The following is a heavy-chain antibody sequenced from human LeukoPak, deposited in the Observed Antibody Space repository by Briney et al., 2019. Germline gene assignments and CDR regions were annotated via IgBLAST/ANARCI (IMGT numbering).Heavy chain of an antibody. J-gene: IGHJ4*02. Sequence: EASVKVSCKASGYTFTIYGISWVRHAPRQGLEWMGWISAYNGNTNYAQKLQGRVTMTTDTSTSTAYMELRSVRSDDTAVYYCARETPGSYYYWGQGTLVTVSS. V-gene: IGHV1-18*01. CDR3: ARETPGSYYY. D-gene: IGHD1-26*01. CDR2: ISAYNGNT. CDR1: GYTFTIYG.